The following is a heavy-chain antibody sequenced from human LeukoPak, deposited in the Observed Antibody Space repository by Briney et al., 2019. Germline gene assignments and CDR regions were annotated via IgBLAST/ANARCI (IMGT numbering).Heavy chain of an antibody. V-gene: IGHV3-48*03. Sequence: GGSLRLSCAASGFTFSSYEMNWVRQAPGKGLEWVSYIGSSGSTIYYADSVKGRFTISRDNAKDSLYLQMNSLRAEDTAVYYCAELGITMIGGVWGKGTTVTVSS. CDR3: AELGITMIGGV. CDR1: GFTFSSYE. D-gene: IGHD3-10*02. J-gene: IGHJ6*04. CDR2: IGSSGSTI.